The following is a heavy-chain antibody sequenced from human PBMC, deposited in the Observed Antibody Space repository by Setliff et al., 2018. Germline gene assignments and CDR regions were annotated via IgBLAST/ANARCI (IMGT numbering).Heavy chain of an antibody. D-gene: IGHD3-3*01. CDR3: ARATLTIFGVVTPFDY. CDR1: GFTFSSYS. V-gene: IGHV3-21*01. Sequence: PSETLSLSCAASGFTFSSYSMNWVRQAPGKGLEWVSSISSSSSYIYYADSVKGRFTISRDNAKNSLYLQMNSLRAEDTAVYYCARATLTIFGVVTPFDYWGQGTLVTVSS. CDR2: ISSSSSYI. J-gene: IGHJ4*02.